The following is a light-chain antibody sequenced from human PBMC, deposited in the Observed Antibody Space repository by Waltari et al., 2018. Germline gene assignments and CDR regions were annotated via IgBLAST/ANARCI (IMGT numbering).Light chain of an antibody. Sequence: EIVMTQSPATLSVSPGERVTLSCRASQSVSNNLAWYQQKPGQAPRLLIYAASTSATGIPARFSGSGSGTEFTLTISSLQSEDFAVYYCQQFSGWPRLTFGGGTKVEIK. V-gene: IGKV3-15*01. CDR3: QQFSGWPRLT. CDR1: QSVSNN. J-gene: IGKJ4*01. CDR2: AAS.